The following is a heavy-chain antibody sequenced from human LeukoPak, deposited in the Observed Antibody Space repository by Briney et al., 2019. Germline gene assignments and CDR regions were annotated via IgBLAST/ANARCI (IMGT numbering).Heavy chain of an antibody. Sequence: GGSLRLSCAASGFTFSSYGMHWVRQAPGKGLEWVAVIWYDGSNKYYADSVKGRFTISRDNAKNSLYLQMNSLRAEDTAVYYCARDRRVGTFYYYYYYGMDVWDQGTTVTVSS. CDR2: IWYDGSNK. D-gene: IGHD2-21*02. CDR1: GFTFSSYG. V-gene: IGHV3-33*01. CDR3: ARDRRVGTFYYYYYYGMDV. J-gene: IGHJ6*02.